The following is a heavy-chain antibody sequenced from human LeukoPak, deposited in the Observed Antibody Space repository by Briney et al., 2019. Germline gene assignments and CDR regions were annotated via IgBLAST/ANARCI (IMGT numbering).Heavy chain of an antibody. CDR2: INLNSGGT. V-gene: IGHV1-2*06. Sequence: ASVKVSCKASGYTFTDYYMHWMRQAPGQGLEWMGRINLNSGGTNYAQKFQGRVIMTRDRSISTAYMELSRLRSDDTAVYYCARDSIASPGLSFDYWGQGTLVTVSS. J-gene: IGHJ4*02. D-gene: IGHD6-13*01. CDR3: ARDSIASPGLSFDY. CDR1: GYTFTDYY.